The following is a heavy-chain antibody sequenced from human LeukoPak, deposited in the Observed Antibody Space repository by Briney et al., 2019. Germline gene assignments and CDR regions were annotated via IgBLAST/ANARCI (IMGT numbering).Heavy chain of an antibody. J-gene: IGHJ6*02. CDR2: ISDSGST. V-gene: IGHV4-59*08. CDR3: ARLAVGVYYGMDV. Sequence: SETLSLTCTVSGASISRYYWSWIRQPPGKGLECIGYISDSGSTNYNPSLKSRVSISVDTSKNQFSLKVSPVSAADTAVYYCARLAVGVYYGMDVWGQGTTVTVSS. CDR1: GASISRYY. D-gene: IGHD1-26*01.